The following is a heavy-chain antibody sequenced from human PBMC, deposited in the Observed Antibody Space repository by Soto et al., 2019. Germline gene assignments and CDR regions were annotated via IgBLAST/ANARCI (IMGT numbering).Heavy chain of an antibody. CDR3: ARGYNWNYVGDYYWDY. CDR2: INHSGST. D-gene: IGHD1-7*01. Sequence: SETLSLTCAVYGGSFSGYYWSWIRQPPGKGLEWIGEINHSGSTNYNPSLKSRVTISVDTSKNQFSLKLSSVTAADTAVYYCARGYNWNYVGDYYWDYWGQVTLVTVS. CDR1: GGSFSGYY. J-gene: IGHJ4*02. V-gene: IGHV4-34*01.